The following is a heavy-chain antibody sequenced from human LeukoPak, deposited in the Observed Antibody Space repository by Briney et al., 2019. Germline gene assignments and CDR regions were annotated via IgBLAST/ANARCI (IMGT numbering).Heavy chain of an antibody. CDR2: IRTKAKGGAT. J-gene: IGHJ4*02. CDR3: SRDLGTTETGEDY. CDR1: GFTFGDYP. Sequence: GGSLTLSCTTSGFTFGDYPMNWVRPGPGKGLEWDGIIRTKAKGGATDYAASVKGRFTISRDDSRGTAYLQMDSLKSEDTAVYFCSRDLGTTETGEDYWGQGTLVTVSS. V-gene: IGHV3-49*04. D-gene: IGHD4-17*01.